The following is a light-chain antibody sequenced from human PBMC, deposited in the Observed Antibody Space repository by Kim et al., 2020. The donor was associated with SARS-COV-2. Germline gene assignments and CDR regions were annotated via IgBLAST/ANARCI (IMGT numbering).Light chain of an antibody. V-gene: IGKV3-15*01. CDR2: DAS. CDR3: QQYSFWYT. Sequence: LSVSPGERLPPACRASQNIVNKLAWYQQKPGQAPRLLIYDASSRATGIPARFSGSGSGTEFTLTISSLQSEDFAVYYCQQYSFWYTFGQGTKLEI. CDR1: QNIVNK. J-gene: IGKJ2*01.